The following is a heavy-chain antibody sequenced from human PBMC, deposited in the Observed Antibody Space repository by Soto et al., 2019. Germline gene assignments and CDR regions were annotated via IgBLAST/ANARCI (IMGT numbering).Heavy chain of an antibody. V-gene: IGHV3-23*01. J-gene: IGHJ5*02. D-gene: IGHD6-19*01. CDR3: AKDRQDSSFS. CDR2: ISSGDAFT. CDR1: GFNFRNYA. Sequence: EVHLLESGGGLVQPGGSLRLSCAASGFNFRNYAMSWVRQAPGKGLERVSTISSGDAFTYYADSVKGQFTISRDYSKITLYLQMNTLRAEDTAVYYCAKDRQDSSFSWGQGTLVTVSS.